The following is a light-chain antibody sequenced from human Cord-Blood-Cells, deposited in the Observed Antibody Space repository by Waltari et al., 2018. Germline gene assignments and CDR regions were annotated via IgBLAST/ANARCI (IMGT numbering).Light chain of an antibody. Sequence: AIRMTQSPSSFSASTGDRVTITCRASQGISSYLAWYQQKPGKAPKLLMYAASTLQSGVPSRFSGSGSGTDFTLTSSCLQAEDSATYYCQQYYSYPHSFGQGTKLEIK. CDR2: AAS. CDR1: QGISSY. V-gene: IGKV1-8*01. CDR3: QQYYSYPHS. J-gene: IGKJ2*03.